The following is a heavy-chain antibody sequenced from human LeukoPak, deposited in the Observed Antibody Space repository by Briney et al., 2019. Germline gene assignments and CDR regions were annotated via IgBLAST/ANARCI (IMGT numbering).Heavy chain of an antibody. CDR1: GFTFSDYY. J-gene: IGHJ4*02. CDR2: IYSGGST. V-gene: IGHV3-53*01. Sequence: GGSLRLSCAASGFTFSDYYMSWVRQAPGKGLEWVSVIYSGGSTYYADSVKGRFTISRDNSKNTLYLQMNSLRAEDTAVYYCAKDEDIVVVPAAPFDYWGQGTLVTVSS. D-gene: IGHD2-2*01. CDR3: AKDEDIVVVPAAPFDY.